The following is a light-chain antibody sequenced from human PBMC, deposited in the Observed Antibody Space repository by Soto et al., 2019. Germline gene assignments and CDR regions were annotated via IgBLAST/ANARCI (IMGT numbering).Light chain of an antibody. CDR2: KAS. CDR1: QSINSW. CDR3: LQYSSHSWT. V-gene: IGKV1-5*03. Sequence: DIQMTQSPSTLSASVGDRVTITCRASQSINSWLAWYQHKPGKAPKLLIYKASSLESGVPSRFSGSGSGTEFTLTISTLQPEDFTSYYCLQYSSHSWTFGQKTKVE. J-gene: IGKJ1*01.